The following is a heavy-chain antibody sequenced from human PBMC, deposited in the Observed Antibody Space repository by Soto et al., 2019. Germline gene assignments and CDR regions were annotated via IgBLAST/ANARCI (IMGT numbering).Heavy chain of an antibody. Sequence: GASVKVSCKASGYTFTSYGISWVRQAPGQGLEWMGWISAYNGNTNYAQKLQGRVTMTTDTSTSTAYMELRSLRSDDTAVYYCAREDIQLWPRYFDYWSQGTLVTVSS. V-gene: IGHV1-18*01. D-gene: IGHD5-18*01. J-gene: IGHJ4*02. CDR3: AREDIQLWPRYFDY. CDR2: ISAYNGNT. CDR1: GYTFTSYG.